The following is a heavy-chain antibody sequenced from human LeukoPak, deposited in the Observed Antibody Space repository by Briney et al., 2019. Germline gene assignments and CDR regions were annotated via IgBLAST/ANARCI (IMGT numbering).Heavy chain of an antibody. V-gene: IGHV4-4*02. J-gene: IGHJ4*02. Sequence: SETLSLTCAVSGGSISSSNWWSWVRQPPGKGLVWIGEIYHSGSTNYNPSLKSRATISVDTSKNHFSLKLSSVTATDTAVYYCARGQWLPVFDFWGQGTLVTVSS. D-gene: IGHD3-22*01. CDR3: ARGQWLPVFDF. CDR2: IYHSGST. CDR1: GGSISSSNW.